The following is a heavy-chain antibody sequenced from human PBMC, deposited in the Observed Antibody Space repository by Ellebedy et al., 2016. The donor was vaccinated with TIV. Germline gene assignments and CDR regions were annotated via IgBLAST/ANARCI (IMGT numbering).Heavy chain of an antibody. Sequence: GESLKISCAGSGISFSNYAMHWVRQAPGEGLGWVSGLSGSGGTTHYSNSVKGRFTISRDNSKNILYLQMTGLRAADTATYFCARHRASGTYPNWFAPWGRGTLVSVSS. CDR2: LSGSGGTT. J-gene: IGHJ5*02. D-gene: IGHD1-26*01. CDR1: GISFSNYA. CDR3: ARHRASGTYPNWFAP. V-gene: IGHV3-23*01.